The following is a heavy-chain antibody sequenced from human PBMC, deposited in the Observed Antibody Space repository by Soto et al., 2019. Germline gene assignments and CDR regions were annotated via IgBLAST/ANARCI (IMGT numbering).Heavy chain of an antibody. V-gene: IGHV3-48*02. CDR2: ISSSGSNI. J-gene: IGHJ4*02. D-gene: IGHD3-10*01. CDR3: AREGGSGSYLLN. CDR1: GFSFSSYS. Sequence: EVQLVESGGGLVQPGGSLRLSCAASGFSFSSYSMNWVRQAPGKGLEWVSYISSSGSNIYYADSVEGRFTISRDKAKNSLFLHMNSLRDEDTAVYYCAREGGSGSYLLNWGQGTLVTVSS.